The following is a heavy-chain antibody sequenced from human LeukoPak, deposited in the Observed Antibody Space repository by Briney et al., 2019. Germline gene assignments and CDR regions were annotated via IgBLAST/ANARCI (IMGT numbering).Heavy chain of an antibody. D-gene: IGHD6-13*01. CDR1: SYSISSGYY. V-gene: IGHV4-38-2*01. Sequence: PSQTLSLTCAVSSYSISSGYYWGWIRQPPGKGLEWIGRIFHSGSTYYTPPLKSRVTISVDTSKNQFSRKLSSVTPADPAVYYCARNLVRSSFDFWGQGTLDTVP. CDR3: ARNLVRSSFDF. CDR2: IFHSGST. J-gene: IGHJ4*02.